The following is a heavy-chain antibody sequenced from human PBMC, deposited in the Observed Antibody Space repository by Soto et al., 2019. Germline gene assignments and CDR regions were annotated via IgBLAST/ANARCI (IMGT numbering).Heavy chain of an antibody. V-gene: IGHV1-3*01. Sequence: QVQLVQSGAEVKKPGASVKVSCKASGYIFSNYGVHWVRQAPGQRLEWMGWINVGHGSTKYSQKFQDRVTITRDTAASAAFMELSSLRSEDTAVYYCARSGYSSGWYHWYFDFWGRGTLVTVSS. CDR3: ARSGYSSGWYHWYFDF. J-gene: IGHJ2*01. CDR2: INVGHGST. CDR1: GYIFSNYG. D-gene: IGHD6-19*01.